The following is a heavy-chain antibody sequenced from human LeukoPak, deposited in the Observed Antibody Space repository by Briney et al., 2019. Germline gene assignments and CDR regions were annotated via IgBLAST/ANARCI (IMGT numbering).Heavy chain of an antibody. V-gene: IGHV1-2*06. CDR3: AREDYYDSSGSDFQH. D-gene: IGHD3-22*01. CDR2: INPNSGGT. CDR1: GYTFTGYY. J-gene: IGHJ1*01. Sequence: ASVKVSCKASGYTFTGYYMHWVRQAPGQGLEWMGRINPNSGGTNYAQKFQGRVTMTRDTSISTAYMELSRLRSDDTAVCYCAREDYYDSSGSDFQHWGQGTLVTVSS.